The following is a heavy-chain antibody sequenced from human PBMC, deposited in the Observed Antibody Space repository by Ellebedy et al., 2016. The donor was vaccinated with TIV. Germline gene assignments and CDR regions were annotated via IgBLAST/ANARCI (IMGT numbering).Heavy chain of an antibody. CDR2: IKSKIDGGIT. Sequence: GGSLRLSXAASGVIFSKAWMSWVRQAPGRGLEWVGLIKSKIDGGITVYAAPVKGRFTISRDDSKNTLYLQMNSLKTEDTAVYYCTTDRRGSYDVPLDIWGQGTMFTVSS. V-gene: IGHV3-15*01. CDR1: GVIFSKAW. CDR3: TTDRRGSYDVPLDI. J-gene: IGHJ3*02. D-gene: IGHD1-26*01.